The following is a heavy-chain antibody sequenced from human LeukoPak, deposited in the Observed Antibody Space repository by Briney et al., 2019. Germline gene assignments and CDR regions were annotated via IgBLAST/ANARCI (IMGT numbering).Heavy chain of an antibody. V-gene: IGHV4-38-2*02. D-gene: IGHD1-26*01. CDR1: GYAISSGYC. Sequence: PSETLSLTCAVSGYAISSGYCWGWIRQPPGKGLEWIGSAYHSGSTDYNPSLKSRVTISVDTSKNQFSLKVSSVTAADTAAYYCARELGATGLVDYWGQGTLVTVSS. CDR2: AYHSGST. J-gene: IGHJ4*02. CDR3: ARELGATGLVDY.